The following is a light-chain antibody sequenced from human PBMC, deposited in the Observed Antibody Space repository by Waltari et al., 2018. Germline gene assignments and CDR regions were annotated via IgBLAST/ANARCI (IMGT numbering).Light chain of an antibody. CDR2: YDK. V-gene: IGLV3-21*01. Sequence: SYVLTQPPSVSVAPGMTARITCGGNNLASKSVHWYRQSPGQAPVLGIFYDKDRPARIPERFSGSNSGTTATLTISRVEAGDEADYYCQVWDSSTSHVVFGAGTKLTVL. J-gene: IGLJ2*01. CDR1: NLASKS. CDR3: QVWDSSTSHVV.